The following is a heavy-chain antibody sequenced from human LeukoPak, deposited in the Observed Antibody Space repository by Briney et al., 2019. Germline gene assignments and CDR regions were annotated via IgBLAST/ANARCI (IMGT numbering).Heavy chain of an antibody. V-gene: IGHV3-23*01. J-gene: IGHJ4*02. CDR3: ARKVAVAMDLDY. CDR1: GFTFNSYG. Sequence: GGSLRLSCVASGFTFNSYGMTWVRQVPGKGLEWLSSITGAGTSTKYADSVNGRFTISRDNSKNTLSLQMTGLRAEDTAVYYCARKVAVAMDLDYWGQGTLVTVSS. CDR2: ITGAGTST. D-gene: IGHD5-18*01.